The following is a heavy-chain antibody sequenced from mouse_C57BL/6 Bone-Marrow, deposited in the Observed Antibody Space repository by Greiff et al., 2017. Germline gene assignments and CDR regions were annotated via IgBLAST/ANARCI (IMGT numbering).Heavy chain of an antibody. D-gene: IGHD1-1*02. Sequence: EVHLVESGGGLVKPGGSLKLSCAASGFTFSDYGMHWVRQAPEKGLEWVAYISSGSSTIYYADTVKGRFTISRDNAKNTLFLQMTSLRSEDKAMCYCARRGWAFDYWGQGTTLTVSS. J-gene: IGHJ2*01. V-gene: IGHV5-17*01. CDR1: GFTFSDYG. CDR2: ISSGSSTI. CDR3: ARRGWAFDY.